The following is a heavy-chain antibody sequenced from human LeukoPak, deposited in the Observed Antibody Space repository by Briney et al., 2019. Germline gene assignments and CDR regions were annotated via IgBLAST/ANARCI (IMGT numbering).Heavy chain of an antibody. D-gene: IGHD2-2*01. V-gene: IGHV3-7*01. CDR1: GFTFSSYW. Sequence: PGGSLRLSCAASGFTFSSYWMSWVRQAPGKGLEWVANIKQDGSEKYYVDSVKGRFTISRDNAKNSLYLQMNSLRAEDTAVYYCARDGEHSSWSNYYYYMDVWGKGTTVTVS. J-gene: IGHJ6*03. CDR3: ARDGEHSSWSNYYYYMDV. CDR2: IKQDGSEK.